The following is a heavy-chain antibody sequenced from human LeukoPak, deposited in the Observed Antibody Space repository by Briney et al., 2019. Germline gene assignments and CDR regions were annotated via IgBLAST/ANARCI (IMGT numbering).Heavy chain of an antibody. Sequence: SQTLSLTCTVSGGSISSGGYYWSWIRQPPGKGLEWIGYIYHSGSTYYNPSLKSRVTISVDTSKNQFSLKLSSVTAADTAVYYCARGGRMKWIQPRAAYDYWGQGTLVTVSS. D-gene: IGHD5-18*01. CDR2: IYHSGST. V-gene: IGHV4-30-2*01. J-gene: IGHJ4*02. CDR1: GGSISSGGYY. CDR3: ARGGRMKWIQPRAAYDY.